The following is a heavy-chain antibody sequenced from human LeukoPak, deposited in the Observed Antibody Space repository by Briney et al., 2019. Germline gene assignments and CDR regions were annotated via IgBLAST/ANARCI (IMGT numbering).Heavy chain of an antibody. D-gene: IGHD6-13*01. J-gene: IGHJ5*02. CDR3: ARQGSSSWYWRYNWFDP. V-gene: IGHV4-59*08. Sequence: SETLSLTCTVSGGSISSYYWSWIRQPPGKGLEWIGYIYYSGSTNYNPSLKSRVTISVDTSKNQFSLKLSSVTAADTAVYYCARQGSSSWYWRYNWFDPWGQGTLVTVSS. CDR2: IYYSGST. CDR1: GGSISSYY.